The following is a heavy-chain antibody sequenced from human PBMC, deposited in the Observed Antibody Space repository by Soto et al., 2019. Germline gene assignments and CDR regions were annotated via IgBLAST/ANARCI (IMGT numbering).Heavy chain of an antibody. Sequence: PGGTLSLSCAASGFTFSTYGMHWVRQAPGKGLEWVAAMSYDGTKQYYVDSVKGRFTISRDNSRNTLFLQLNSLRDEDTAVYYCAKEYGSTWIDHWGQGTPVTVSS. CDR3: AKEYGSTWIDH. D-gene: IGHD6-13*01. J-gene: IGHJ4*02. CDR2: MSYDGTKQ. V-gene: IGHV3-30*18. CDR1: GFTFSTYG.